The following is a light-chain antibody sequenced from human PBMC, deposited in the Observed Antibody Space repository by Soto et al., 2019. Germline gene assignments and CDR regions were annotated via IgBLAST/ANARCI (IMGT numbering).Light chain of an antibody. V-gene: IGLV2-14*01. CDR2: EVN. CDR3: TSYTVSSTPYV. Sequence: QSVLTQAASVSGSPGQSITISCTGTSSDVGTYNYVSWYQQHPDKAPKLIIYEVNNRPSGVSNRFSGSKSGNTASLTISGLQAEDEADYYCTSYTVSSTPYVFGNGTKVTVL. J-gene: IGLJ1*01. CDR1: SSDVGTYNY.